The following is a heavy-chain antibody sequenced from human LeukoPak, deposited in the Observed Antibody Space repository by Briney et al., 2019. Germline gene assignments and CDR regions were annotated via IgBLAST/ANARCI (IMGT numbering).Heavy chain of an antibody. CDR2: VYYTGTA. Sequence: SETLSLTCAVSGGSISSGGYSWSWIRQPPGQGLEYIGGVYYTGTASYAPSFKSRVTMSVDTSRNQFSLKLTSMTDADTAFYYCARQTSRFDPWGQGILVTVSS. J-gene: IGHJ5*02. V-gene: IGHV4-30-2*03. CDR1: GGSISSGGYS. CDR3: ARQTSRFDP.